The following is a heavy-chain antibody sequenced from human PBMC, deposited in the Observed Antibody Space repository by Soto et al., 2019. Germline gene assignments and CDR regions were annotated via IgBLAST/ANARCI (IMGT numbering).Heavy chain of an antibody. CDR1: GFTFSSYT. V-gene: IGHV3-30-3*01. Sequence: QVQLVESGGGVVQPGRSLRLSCAASGFTFSSYTMHWVRQAPGKGLEWVAVMSYDGSHKYYADSVKGRFTISRDNSKNTLYPQMNSLRAEDTAVYYCARAPAPDYGGVGDYWGQGTLVTVSS. D-gene: IGHD4-17*01. CDR3: ARAPAPDYGGVGDY. J-gene: IGHJ4*02. CDR2: MSYDGSHK.